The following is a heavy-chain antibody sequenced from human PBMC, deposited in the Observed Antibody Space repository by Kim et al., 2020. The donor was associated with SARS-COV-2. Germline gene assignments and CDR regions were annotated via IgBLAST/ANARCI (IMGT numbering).Heavy chain of an antibody. J-gene: IGHJ6*03. CDR3: ARLEKYQLLYYYYYMDV. CDR2: INHSGST. V-gene: IGHV4-34*01. CDR1: GGSFSGYY. D-gene: IGHD2-2*01. Sequence: SETLSLTCAVYGGSFSGYYWSWIRQPPGKGLEWIGEINHSGSTNYNPSLKSRVTISVDTSKNQFSLKLSSVTAADTAVYYCARLEKYQLLYYYYYMDVWGKGTTVTVSS.